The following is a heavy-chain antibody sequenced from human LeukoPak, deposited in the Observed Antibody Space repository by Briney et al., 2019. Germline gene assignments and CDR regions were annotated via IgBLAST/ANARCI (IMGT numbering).Heavy chain of an antibody. J-gene: IGHJ4*02. D-gene: IGHD6-13*01. CDR3: ASPLIAAAAMPNPIDY. CDR1: GFTFSSYA. V-gene: IGHV3-23*01. Sequence: GGSLRLSCAASGFTFSSYAMTWVRQAPGKGLEWVSAISGSGGSTYYADSVKGRFTISRDNSKNTLYLQMNSLRAEDTAIYYCASPLIAAAAMPNPIDYWGQGTLVTVSS. CDR2: ISGSGGST.